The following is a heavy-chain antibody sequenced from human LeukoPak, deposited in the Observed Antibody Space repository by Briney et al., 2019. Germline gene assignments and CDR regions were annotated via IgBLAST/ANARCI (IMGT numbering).Heavy chain of an antibody. CDR1: GYTFTSYG. CDR2: IDPNSGGT. CDR3: ARQLLVGADY. J-gene: IGHJ4*02. D-gene: IGHD1-26*01. V-gene: IGHV1-2*02. Sequence: ASVKVSCKASGYTFTSYGISWVRQAPGRGLEWMGWIDPNSGGTNYAQKFQGRVTMTRDTSISTAYMELSRLRSDDTAVYYCARQLLVGADYWGQGTLVTVSS.